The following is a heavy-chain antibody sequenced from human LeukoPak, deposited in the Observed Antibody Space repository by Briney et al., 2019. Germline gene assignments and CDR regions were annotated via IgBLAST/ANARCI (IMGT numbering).Heavy chain of an antibody. Sequence: SETLSLTCTVSGGSISISSYYWGWIRQPPGKGLEWIGSIYYSGSTYYNSSLKSRVTISVDRSKNQFSLKLNSVTAADTAVYYCARQGVAAYWYFGLWGRGTLVTVSS. V-gene: IGHV4-39*01. CDR1: GGSISISSYY. CDR2: IYYSGST. D-gene: IGHD6-13*01. J-gene: IGHJ2*01. CDR3: ARQGVAAYWYFGL.